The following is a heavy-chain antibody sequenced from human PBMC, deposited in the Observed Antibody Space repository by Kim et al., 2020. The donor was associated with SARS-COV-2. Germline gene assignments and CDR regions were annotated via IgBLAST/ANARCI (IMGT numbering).Heavy chain of an antibody. CDR2: ISYDGSNK. Sequence: GGSLRLSCAASGFTFSSCAIHWVRQAPGKGLEWVAVISYDGSNKNYADSVKGRFTISRDNSKNTLYLQMNSLRAEDTALYYCARDAWCRLRSLNDSYF. J-gene: IGHJ4*01. CDR3: ARDAWCRLRSLNDSYF. D-gene: IGHD2-8*02. CDR1: GFTFSSCA. V-gene: IGHV3-30-3*01.